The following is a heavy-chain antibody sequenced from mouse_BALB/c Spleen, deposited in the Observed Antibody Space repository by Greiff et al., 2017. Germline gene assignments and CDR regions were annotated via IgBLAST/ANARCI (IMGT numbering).Heavy chain of an antibody. CDR1: GFTFTDYY. CDR3: ARDIRGHWYFDV. Sequence: EVKLVESGGGLVQPGGSLRLSCAPSGFTFTDYYMSWVRQPPGKALEWLGFIRNKANGYTTEYSASVKGRFTISRDNSQSILYLQMNTLRAEDSATYYCARDIRGHWYFDVWGAGTTVTVSS. V-gene: IGHV7-3*02. CDR2: IRNKANGYTT. J-gene: IGHJ1*01.